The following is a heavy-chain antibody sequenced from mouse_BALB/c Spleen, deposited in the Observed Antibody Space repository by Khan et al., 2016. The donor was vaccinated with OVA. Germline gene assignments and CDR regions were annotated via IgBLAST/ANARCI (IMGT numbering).Heavy chain of an antibody. CDR1: GYTFTSYD. CDR3: ARGGYGGFAY. J-gene: IGHJ3*01. V-gene: IGHV1-85*01. D-gene: IGHD1-1*01. Sequence: QVRLQQSGAELVKPGASVKLSCKASGYTFTSYDINWVRQRPEQGLEWIGWMFPGDGSTKYNENFKGKATLTTDKSSSTAYMQLSRLTSDDSGAYFCARGGYGGFAYWGQGTLVTVAA. CDR2: MFPGDGST.